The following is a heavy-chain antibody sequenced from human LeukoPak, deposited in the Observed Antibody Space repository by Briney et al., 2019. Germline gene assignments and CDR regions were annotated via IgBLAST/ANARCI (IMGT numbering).Heavy chain of an antibody. J-gene: IGHJ4*02. D-gene: IGHD5-12*01. CDR1: GFTFSSYA. CDR3: ARDLGHTGYDLYDY. Sequence: PGGSLRLSCAASGFTFSSYAMHWVRQAPGKGLEWVAVISYDGSNKYYADSVKGRFTISRDNAKNSLYLEMNSLRVEDTAVYYCARDLGHTGYDLYDYWGQGTLVTVSS. CDR2: ISYDGSNK. V-gene: IGHV3-30*07.